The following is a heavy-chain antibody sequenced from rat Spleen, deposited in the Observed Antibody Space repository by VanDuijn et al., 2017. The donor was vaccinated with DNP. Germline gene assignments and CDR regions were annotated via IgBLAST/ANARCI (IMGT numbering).Heavy chain of an antibody. CDR2: ISYDGSST. V-gene: IGHV5-17*01. CDR3: AGRPPPTRGPFDY. Sequence: EVQLVESGGGLVQPGRSLKFSCAASGFTFSDYAMAWVRQAPKKGLEWVATISYDGSSTYYRDSVKGRFIISRNNAKSTLYLQIDSLRSDDTATYYCAGRPPPTRGPFDYWGQGVTVTVAS. CDR1: GFTFSDYA. D-gene: IGHD1-4*01. J-gene: IGHJ2*01.